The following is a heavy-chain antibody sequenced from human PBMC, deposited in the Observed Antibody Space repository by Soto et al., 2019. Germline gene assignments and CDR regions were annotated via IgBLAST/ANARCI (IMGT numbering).Heavy chain of an antibody. Sequence: PGESLKISFKGSGYSFTSYLISWVRQMPGKGLEWMGRIDPSDSYTNYSPSFQGHVTISADKSISTAYLQWSSLKASDTTMYYCARLSGSYYQDIDYWGQGTLVTVSS. D-gene: IGHD3-10*01. V-gene: IGHV5-10-1*01. CDR2: IDPSDSYT. CDR1: GYSFTSYL. CDR3: ARLSGSYYQDIDY. J-gene: IGHJ4*02.